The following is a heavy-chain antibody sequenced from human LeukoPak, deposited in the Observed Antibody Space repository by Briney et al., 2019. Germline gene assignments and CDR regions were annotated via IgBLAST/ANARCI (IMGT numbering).Heavy chain of an antibody. J-gene: IGHJ4*02. Sequence: QPGGSLKLSCAASGFTFSGSVMHWVRQASGKGLEWVGRIRSKANSYATAYAASAKGRFTISRDDSKNTAYLQMNSLKTEDTAMYYCSRLWGDCGGDCYSHDYWGQGTLVTVSS. CDR3: SRLWGDCGGDCYSHDY. CDR1: GFTFSGSV. V-gene: IGHV3-73*01. D-gene: IGHD2-21*02. CDR2: IRSKANSYAT.